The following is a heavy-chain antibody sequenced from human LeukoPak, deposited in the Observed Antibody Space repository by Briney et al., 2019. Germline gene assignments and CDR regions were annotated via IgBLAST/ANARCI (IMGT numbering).Heavy chain of an antibody. CDR3: ARVSAVGAKDFDY. D-gene: IGHD1-26*01. V-gene: IGHV4-59*01. CDR1: GGSISSYY. J-gene: IGHJ4*02. Sequence: PSETLSLTCTVSGGSISSYYWSWIRQPPGKGLEWIGYIYYSGSTNYNPSLKSRVTISVDTSKNQFSLKLSSVTAADTAVYYCARVSAVGAKDFDYWGQGTLVTVSS. CDR2: IYYSGST.